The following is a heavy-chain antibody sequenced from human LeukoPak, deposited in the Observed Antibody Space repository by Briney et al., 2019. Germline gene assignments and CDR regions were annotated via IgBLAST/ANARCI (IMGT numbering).Heavy chain of an antibody. CDR3: ARDADYGSGSVDFDY. D-gene: IGHD3-10*01. CDR2: IYSGGST. J-gene: IGHJ4*02. V-gene: IGHV3-66*01. Sequence: GGSLRLPCAASGFTVSSNYMSWVRQAPGKGLEWVSVIYSGGSTYYADSVKGRFTISRDNSKNTLYLQMNSLRAEDTAVYYCARDADYGSGSVDFDYWGQGTLVTVSS. CDR1: GFTVSSNY.